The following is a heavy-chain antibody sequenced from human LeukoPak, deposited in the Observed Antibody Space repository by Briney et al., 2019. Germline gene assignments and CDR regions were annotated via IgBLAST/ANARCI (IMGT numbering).Heavy chain of an antibody. CDR1: GGSFSGYY. D-gene: IGHD3-3*01. Sequence: ASETLSLTCAVYGGSFSGYYWSWIRQPPGKGLEWIGEINHSGSTNYNPSLKSRATISVDTSKNQLSLKLSSVTAADTAVYYCAIRRTIFGVVTDAFDVWGQGTMVTVSS. V-gene: IGHV4-34*01. CDR3: AIRRTIFGVVTDAFDV. J-gene: IGHJ3*01. CDR2: INHSGST.